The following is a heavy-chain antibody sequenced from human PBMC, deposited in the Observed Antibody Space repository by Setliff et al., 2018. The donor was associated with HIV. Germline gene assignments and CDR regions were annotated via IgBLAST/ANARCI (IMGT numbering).Heavy chain of an antibody. J-gene: IGHJ4*02. CDR1: GGSMNTFY. CDR3: ARGSGHSGFDLNFDY. Sequence: SETLSLTCTVSGGSMNTFYWSWIRQSPGKGLEWIGYIHDGGSITYNPSLRSPATISLDTSKKQFSLMLTAVTPADTAVYYCARGSGHSGFDLNFDYWGRGALVTVSS. CDR2: IHDGGSI. D-gene: IGHD5-12*01. V-gene: IGHV4-59*01.